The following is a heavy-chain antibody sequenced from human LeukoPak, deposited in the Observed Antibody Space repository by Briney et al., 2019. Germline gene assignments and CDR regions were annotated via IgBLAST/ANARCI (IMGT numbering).Heavy chain of an antibody. CDR1: GYTFTSYY. CDR2: INPSGGST. Sequence: ASVKVSCKASGYTFTSYYMHWVRQAPGQGLEWMGIINPSGGSTSYAQKFQGRVTMTRDMSTSTVYMELSSLRSEDTAVYYCARQKGYCSGGSCYVPVHYYYMDVWGKGTTVTVSS. CDR3: ARQKGYCSGGSCYVPVHYYYMDV. D-gene: IGHD2-15*01. J-gene: IGHJ6*03. V-gene: IGHV1-46*01.